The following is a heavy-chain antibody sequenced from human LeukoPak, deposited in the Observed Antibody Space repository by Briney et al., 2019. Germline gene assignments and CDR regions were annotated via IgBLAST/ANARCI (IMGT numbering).Heavy chain of an antibody. Sequence: PGGSLRLSCAASGFTFSNAWMSWVRQAPGKGLEWVGRIKSKTDGGTTDYAAPVKGRFTISRDDSKNTLYLQMNSLKTEDTAVYYCTTPPSIVGAIVGAFDIWGQGTMVTVSS. CDR2: IKSKTDGGTT. CDR3: TTPPSIVGAIVGAFDI. CDR1: GFTFSNAW. V-gene: IGHV3-15*01. J-gene: IGHJ3*02. D-gene: IGHD1-26*01.